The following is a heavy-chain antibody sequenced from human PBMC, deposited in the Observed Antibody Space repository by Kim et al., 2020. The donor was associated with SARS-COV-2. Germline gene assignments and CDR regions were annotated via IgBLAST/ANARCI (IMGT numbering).Heavy chain of an antibody. J-gene: IGHJ4*02. Sequence: SVKVSCKASGGSFSTYTISWVRQAPGQGLGWMGGIIAIFGAANYAQKFQGRVTITADESTSTAYMELSSLRSEDTAVYYCARDGQDTFDFWGQGTLVTVSS. V-gene: IGHV1-69*13. CDR1: GGSFSTYT. CDR2: IIAIFGAA. CDR3: ARDGQDTFDF.